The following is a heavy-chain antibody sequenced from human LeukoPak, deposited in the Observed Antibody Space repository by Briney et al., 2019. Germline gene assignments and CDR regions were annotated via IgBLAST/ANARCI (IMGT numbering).Heavy chain of an antibody. CDR1: GYTFTAYH. CDR2: INPNSGDT. CDR3: ARRELAGSTAYFDY. J-gene: IGHJ4*02. D-gene: IGHD1-26*01. Sequence: GASVKVSCKASGYTFTAYHMHWVRQAPGQGLEWMGRINPNSGDTNYAQKFQGRVTMTRGTSISTAYMELSSLRSEDTAVYYCARRELAGSTAYFDYWGQGTLVTVSS. V-gene: IGHV1-2*06.